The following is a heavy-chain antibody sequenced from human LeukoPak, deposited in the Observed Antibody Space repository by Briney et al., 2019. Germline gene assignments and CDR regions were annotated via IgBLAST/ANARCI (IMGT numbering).Heavy chain of an antibody. V-gene: IGHV4-38-2*02. CDR2: IYHSGST. D-gene: IGHD4-17*01. J-gene: IGHJ4*02. CDR1: GYSISSGYY. Sequence: SETLSLTCTVSGYSISSGYYWGWIRQPPGKGLEWIASIYHSGSTYHNPSLKSRVTISVDTSKKQFSLKLTSVTAADTAVYYCARLSTVTTSFDYWGQGTLVTVSS. CDR3: ARLSTVTTSFDY.